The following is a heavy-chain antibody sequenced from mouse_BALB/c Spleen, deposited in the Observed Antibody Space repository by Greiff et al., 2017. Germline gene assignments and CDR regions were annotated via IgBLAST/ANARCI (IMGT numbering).Heavy chain of an antibody. J-gene: IGHJ4*01. CDR3: AKRGYGILYYCAVDD. Sequence: VKLQESGPGLVQPSQSLSITCTVSGFSLTSYGVHWVRQSPGKGLEWLGVIWSGGSTDYNAAFISRLSISKDNSKSQVFFKVSSLQADDTAIYCCAKRGYGILYYCAVDDGGEGTSATVAS. D-gene: IGHD1-1*02. CDR1: GFSLTSYG. CDR2: IWSGGST. V-gene: IGHV2-4-1*01.